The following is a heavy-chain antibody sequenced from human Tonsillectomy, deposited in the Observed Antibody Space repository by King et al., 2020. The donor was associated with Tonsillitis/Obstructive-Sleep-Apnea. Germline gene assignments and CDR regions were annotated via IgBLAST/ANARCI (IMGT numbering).Heavy chain of an antibody. D-gene: IGHD1-26*01. CDR1: GFTFSSYW. Sequence: VQLVESGGGLVQPGGSLRLSCAVSGFTFSSYWMSWVRQAPGKGLEWVANIKQDGSEKYYVDSVKGRFTISRDNAKNSLYLQMNSLRAEDTAVYYCARSFTDESGNYFGFDYWGQGTLVTVSS. J-gene: IGHJ4*02. CDR3: ARSFTDESGNYFGFDY. V-gene: IGHV3-7*04. CDR2: IKQDGSEK.